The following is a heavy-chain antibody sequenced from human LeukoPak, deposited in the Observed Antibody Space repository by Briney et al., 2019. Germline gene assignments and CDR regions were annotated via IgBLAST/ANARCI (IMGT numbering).Heavy chain of an antibody. V-gene: IGHV3-30*04. CDR2: ISNDGSTE. Sequence: PGGSLRLSCAASGFTFSSYAMSWVRQAPGKGLEWVAAISNDGSTEDYADSVKGRFTISRDNSKNTLYVQMNTLGAEDTAVYYCARGRSYYTDAPIDYWGRGTLVTVSS. CDR3: ARGRSYYTDAPIDY. D-gene: IGHD3-3*01. CDR1: GFTFSSYA. J-gene: IGHJ4*02.